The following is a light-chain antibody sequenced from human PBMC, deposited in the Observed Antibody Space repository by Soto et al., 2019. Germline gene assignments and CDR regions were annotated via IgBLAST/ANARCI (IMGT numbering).Light chain of an antibody. CDR3: QQRTHWPPYT. J-gene: IGKJ2*01. Sequence: EIVLTQSPATLSLSPGERATLSCRASQTVSGYLAWFQQKPGQAPRLLMYDASSRATGIPARFSDGGSGTDFTLTISSLEPEDFAVYYCQQRTHWPPYTFGQGTKLEIK. CDR1: QTVSGY. V-gene: IGKV3-11*01. CDR2: DAS.